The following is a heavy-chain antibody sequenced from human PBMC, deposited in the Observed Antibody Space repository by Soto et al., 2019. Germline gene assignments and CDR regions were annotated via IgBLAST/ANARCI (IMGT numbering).Heavy chain of an antibody. J-gene: IGHJ5*02. CDR1: GLSITDSEMG. D-gene: IGHD6-19*01. Sequence: QVTLKESGPVLVTPTETLTLRCTVSGLSITDSEMGVSWIRQPQGQPLEWLAHIDSSGEKSYRTFLKSRLAIAKDTSKSPIVLTMTNMDPAETATYYCARRHLAVAVSPWFDPWGQGIPVTVSS. CDR2: IDSSGEK. V-gene: IGHV2-26*01. CDR3: ARRHLAVAVSPWFDP.